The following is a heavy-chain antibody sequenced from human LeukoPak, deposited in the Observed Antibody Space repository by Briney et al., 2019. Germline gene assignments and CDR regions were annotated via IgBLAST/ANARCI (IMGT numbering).Heavy chain of an antibody. V-gene: IGHV5-10-1*01. D-gene: IGHD4-17*01. Sequence: GESLKISCKGSGYSFTSFWISWVRQMPGKGLEWMGRIDPTDSYTNYSPSFQGHVTISADKSTSTAYLQWSSLKASDTAMYYCARQGDYGDSNFDYWGQGTLVTASS. CDR1: GYSFTSFW. CDR2: IDPTDSYT. CDR3: ARQGDYGDSNFDY. J-gene: IGHJ4*02.